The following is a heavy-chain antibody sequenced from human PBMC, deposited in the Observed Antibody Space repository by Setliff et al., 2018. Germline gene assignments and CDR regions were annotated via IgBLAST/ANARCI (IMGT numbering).Heavy chain of an antibody. Sequence: ASVKVSCKATGYTLIRHYIHWVRQAPGQGPEWMGIINPGGGSASIVQKFQGRVTMTSDTSTSTVFMDLSGLTSDDTAVYYCARGGMAAANRKGVFEYWGQGTLVTVSS. J-gene: IGHJ4*02. D-gene: IGHD6-13*01. V-gene: IGHV1-46*01. CDR2: INPGGGSA. CDR3: ARGGMAAANRKGVFEY. CDR1: GYTLIRHY.